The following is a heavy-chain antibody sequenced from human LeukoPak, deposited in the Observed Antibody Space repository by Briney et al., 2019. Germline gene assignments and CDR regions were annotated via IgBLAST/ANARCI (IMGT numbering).Heavy chain of an antibody. CDR3: ARAQWLVNYFDY. V-gene: IGHV4-34*01. CDR2: INHSGST. CDR1: GGSFSGYY. J-gene: IGHJ4*02. D-gene: IGHD6-19*01. Sequence: SETLSLTCAVYGGSFSGYYWSWIRQPPGKGLEWIGEINHSGSTNYNPSLKSRVTISVDTSKNQFSLKLSSVTAADTAVYYCARAQWLVNYFDYWGQGTLVTVSS.